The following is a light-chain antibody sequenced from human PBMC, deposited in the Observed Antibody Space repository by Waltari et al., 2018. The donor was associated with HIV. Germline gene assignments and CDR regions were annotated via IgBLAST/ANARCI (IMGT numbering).Light chain of an antibody. J-gene: IGLJ3*02. V-gene: IGLV2-8*01. CDR2: EVS. Sequence: QSALTQSPSASGSPGQSVTISCTGTSSDVGGYNYVSWYQQHPGKAPKLMIYEVSKRPSGVPDRFSGSKSGNTASLTVSGLQAEDEADYYCSSSRVFGGGTKLTVL. CDR3: SSSRV. CDR1: SSDVGGYNY.